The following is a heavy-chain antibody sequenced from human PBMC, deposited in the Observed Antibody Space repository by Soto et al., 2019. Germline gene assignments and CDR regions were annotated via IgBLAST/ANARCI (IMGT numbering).Heavy chain of an antibody. Sequence: GGSLRLSCAASGFTFTRYWMSWVRQAPGKGLEWVANIKQDGSEKYYVDSVKGRFTISRDNAKNSLYLQMNSLRVEDTAVYYCARSPYFFRGPLDYWGQGTLVTVSS. J-gene: IGHJ4*02. CDR2: IKQDGSEK. V-gene: IGHV3-7*03. CDR1: GFTFTRYW. D-gene: IGHD3-9*01. CDR3: ARSPYFFRGPLDY.